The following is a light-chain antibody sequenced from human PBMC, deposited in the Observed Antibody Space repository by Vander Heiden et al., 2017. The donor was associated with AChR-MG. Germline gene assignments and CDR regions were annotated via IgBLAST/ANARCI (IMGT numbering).Light chain of an antibody. CDR1: SSDVGGYDS. V-gene: IGLV2-14*03. CDR3: TSYTSSNTLV. Sequence: QSALTQPASVSGSPGQSITISCSGTSSDVGGYDSVSWYQQHPGKAPKLMISDVSERPSVVSNRFSASKSGNTASLTISGLQAEDEADYFCTSYTSSNTLVFGGGTKVTVL. J-gene: IGLJ3*02. CDR2: DVS.